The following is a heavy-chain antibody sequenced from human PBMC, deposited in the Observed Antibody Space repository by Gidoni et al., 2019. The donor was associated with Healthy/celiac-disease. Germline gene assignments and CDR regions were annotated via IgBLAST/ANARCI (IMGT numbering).Heavy chain of an antibody. D-gene: IGHD5-12*01. CDR1: GFTFSSYS. CDR2: ISSGSSYI. V-gene: IGHV3-21*01. J-gene: IGHJ4*02. Sequence: EVQLVESGGGLFMPGGSLRLSCAASGFTFSSYSMNWARQAPGKGLEWVSSISSGSSYIYYADSGKGRFTIARDNAKNSLYLQMNSLRAEDTAVYYCARAAYSGYDEDWGQGTLVTVSS. CDR3: ARAAYSGYDED.